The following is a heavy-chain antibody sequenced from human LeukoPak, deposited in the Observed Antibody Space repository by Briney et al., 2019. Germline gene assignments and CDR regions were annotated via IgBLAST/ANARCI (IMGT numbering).Heavy chain of an antibody. J-gene: IGHJ4*02. CDR3: ARDRIAVAAKYYFDH. CDR2: IIPIFGTA. CDR1: GGTFSSYA. Sequence: ASVKVSCKASGGTFSSYAISWVRQAPGQGLEWMGGIIPIFGTANYAQKFQGRVTITADESTSTAYMELSSLRSEDTAVYYCARDRIAVAAKYYFDHWGQGTLVTVSS. V-gene: IGHV1-69*01. D-gene: IGHD6-19*01.